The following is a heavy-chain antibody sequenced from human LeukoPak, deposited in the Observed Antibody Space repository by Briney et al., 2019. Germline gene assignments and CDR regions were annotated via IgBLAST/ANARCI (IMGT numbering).Heavy chain of an antibody. CDR2: IIPIFGTA. CDR1: GGTFSSYA. D-gene: IGHD3-22*01. Sequence: SVKVSCKASGGTFSSYAISWVRQAPGQGLEWMGGIIPIFGTANYAQKFQGRVTITADESTSTAYMELSSLRSEDTAVYYCARDLEGYYDSSGYYQFDYWGQGTLVTVSS. J-gene: IGHJ4*02. CDR3: ARDLEGYYDSSGYYQFDY. V-gene: IGHV1-69*13.